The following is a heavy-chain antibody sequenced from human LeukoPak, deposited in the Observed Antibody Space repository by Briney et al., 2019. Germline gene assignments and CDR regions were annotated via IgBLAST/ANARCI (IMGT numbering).Heavy chain of an antibody. CDR1: GLSSVDHP. Sequence: GGSLRLSCSASGLSSVDHPILWVRQAPGKGPEWGSGIGNPLSKGYADSVRGRFTISRGNAGNSVYLQMKSLRPEDTALYYCAAEIRRGDSPLDSWGQGTLVTVSS. V-gene: IGHV3-9*02. CDR2: IGNPLSK. CDR3: AAEIRRGDSPLDS. J-gene: IGHJ4*02.